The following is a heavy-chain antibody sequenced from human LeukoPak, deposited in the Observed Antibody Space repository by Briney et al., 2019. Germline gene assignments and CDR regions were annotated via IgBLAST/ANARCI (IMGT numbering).Heavy chain of an antibody. Sequence: GGSLRLSCAVSGFTFSSYGMSWVRQAPGKGLEWVSVISGSGTNTYYADSVKGRFTISRDNSKNTLYLQMNSLRAEDTALYYCVKHSAPVLAAARFDYWGQGNLVTVSS. D-gene: IGHD2-2*01. CDR2: ISGSGTNT. J-gene: IGHJ4*02. V-gene: IGHV3-23*01. CDR3: VKHSAPVLAAARFDY. CDR1: GFTFSSYG.